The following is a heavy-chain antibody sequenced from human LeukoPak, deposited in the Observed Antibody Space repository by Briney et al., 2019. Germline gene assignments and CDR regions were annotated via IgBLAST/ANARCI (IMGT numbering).Heavy chain of an antibody. V-gene: IGHV3-21*01. CDR1: GFTFSSYS. D-gene: IGHD2-2*01. J-gene: IGHJ3*02. CDR3: ARDSGPGIVVVPAALARGGRTDAFDI. Sequence: PGGSLRLSCAASGFTFSSYSMNWVRQAPGKGLECVSSISSSSSYIYYADSVKGRFTISRDNAKNSLYLQMNSLRAEDTAVYYCARDSGPGIVVVPAALARGGRTDAFDIWGQGTMFTVSS. CDR2: ISSSSSYI.